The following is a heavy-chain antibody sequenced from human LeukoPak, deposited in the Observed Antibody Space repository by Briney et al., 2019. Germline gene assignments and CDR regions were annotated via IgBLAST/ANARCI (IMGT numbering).Heavy chain of an antibody. D-gene: IGHD6-13*01. Sequence: GGSLRLSCAASGSTFSSYAMSWVRQAPGKGLEWVSAISGSGGSTYYADSVKGRFTISRDNSKNTLYLQMNSLRAEDTAVYYCAKTPYSSSWYDFDYWGQGTLVTVSS. CDR1: GSTFSSYA. V-gene: IGHV3-23*01. CDR2: ISGSGGST. J-gene: IGHJ4*02. CDR3: AKTPYSSSWYDFDY.